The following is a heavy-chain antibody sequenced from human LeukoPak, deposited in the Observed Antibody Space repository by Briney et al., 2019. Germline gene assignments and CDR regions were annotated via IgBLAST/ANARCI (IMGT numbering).Heavy chain of an antibody. CDR3: ARDAQAFDL. V-gene: IGHV1-18*01. Sequence: ASVKVSCKASGYTFTSYGISWGRHAPGEGLEWMGWISAYNGNTNYAQKLQGRVPMPTATPTSTAYMELRSLRPDDPAVYYCARDAQAFDLWGQGTMVTVSS. CDR1: GYTFTSYG. J-gene: IGHJ3*01. CDR2: ISAYNGNT.